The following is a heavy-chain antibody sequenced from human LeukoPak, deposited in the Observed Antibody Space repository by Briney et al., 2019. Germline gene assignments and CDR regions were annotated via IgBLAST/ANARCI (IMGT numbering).Heavy chain of an antibody. CDR2: ISYDGSNK. J-gene: IGHJ4*02. CDR3: ARETGSAVGSTDFDY. CDR1: GFAFSTYS. V-gene: IGHV3-30-3*01. D-gene: IGHD4-17*01. Sequence: GGSLRLSCAASGFAFSTYSMNWVRQAPGKELEWVAVISYDGSNKYYADSVKGRFTISRDNSKNTLYLQMNSLRAEDTAVYYCARETGSAVGSTDFDYWGQGALVTVSS.